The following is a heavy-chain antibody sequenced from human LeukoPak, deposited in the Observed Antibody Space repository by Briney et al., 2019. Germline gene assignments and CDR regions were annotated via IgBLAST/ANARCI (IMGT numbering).Heavy chain of an antibody. CDR3: ARVKGDYGDYGTNWFDP. Sequence: SETLSLTCSVSDGSISSYYWSWIRQPPGKGLEWIGYIYYSGSTNYNPSLKSRVTISVDTSKNQFSLKLSSVTAADTAVYYCARVKGDYGDYGTNWFDPWGQGTLVTVPS. CDR1: DGSISSYY. V-gene: IGHV4-59*01. D-gene: IGHD4-17*01. J-gene: IGHJ5*02. CDR2: IYYSGST.